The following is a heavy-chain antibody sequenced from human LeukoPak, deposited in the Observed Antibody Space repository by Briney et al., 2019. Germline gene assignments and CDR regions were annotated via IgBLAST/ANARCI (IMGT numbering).Heavy chain of an antibody. CDR1: GYTFTSYY. V-gene: IGHV1-46*01. CDR3: ARSLLHCGGDCYSFDY. CDR2: ISPSGGST. J-gene: IGHJ4*02. D-gene: IGHD2-21*02. Sequence: ASVKVSCKAPGYTFTSYYMHWVRQAPGQGLEWMGIISPSGGSTSYAQKFQDRVTMTRDTSTSTVYMELSSLRSEDTAVYYCARSLLHCGGDCYSFDYWGQGTLVTVSS.